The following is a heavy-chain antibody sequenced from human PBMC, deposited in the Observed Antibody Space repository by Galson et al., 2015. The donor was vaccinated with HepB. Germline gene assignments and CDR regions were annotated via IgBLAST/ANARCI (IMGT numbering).Heavy chain of an antibody. CDR3: ARRGYGSGIDY. V-gene: IGHV3-48*01. D-gene: IGHD3-10*01. CDR1: GFTFSTYS. Sequence: SLRLSCAASGFTFSTYSMHWVRQAPGKGLEWVSYISSSSSIIYYADSVKGRFTISRDNAKNSLYLQMNSLRVEDTAVYYCARRGYGSGIDYWGQGTLVTVSS. J-gene: IGHJ4*02. CDR2: ISSSSSII.